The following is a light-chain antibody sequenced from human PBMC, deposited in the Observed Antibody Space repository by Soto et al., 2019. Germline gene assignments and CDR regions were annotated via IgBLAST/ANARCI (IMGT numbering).Light chain of an antibody. CDR3: SSYTSSSTLVV. CDR2: DVT. V-gene: IGLV2-14*01. CDR1: SSAVGGYMY. J-gene: IGLJ2*01. Sequence: QSALPQHASVSGSPGQSITISCPGTSSAVGGYMYVSWYQQYTGKATKLMIYDVTNRPSGVSNRFSGSKSGNTASLTISGLQAEDEGDYYCSSYTSSSTLVVFGGGTKLTVL.